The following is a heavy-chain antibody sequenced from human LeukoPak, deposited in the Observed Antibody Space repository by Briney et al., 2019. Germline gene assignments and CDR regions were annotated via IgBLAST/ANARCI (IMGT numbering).Heavy chain of an antibody. CDR1: GFTFSSYE. V-gene: IGHV3-48*03. CDR3: AIIVVPPFDY. J-gene: IGHJ4*02. CDR2: ISSSGSTI. Sequence: GGSLRLSCAASGFTFSSYEMNWVRQAPGKGLEWASYISSSGSTIYYADSVKGRFTISRDNTKNSLYLQMNSLRAEDTAVYYCAIIVVPPFDYWGQGTLVTVSS. D-gene: IGHD2-2*01.